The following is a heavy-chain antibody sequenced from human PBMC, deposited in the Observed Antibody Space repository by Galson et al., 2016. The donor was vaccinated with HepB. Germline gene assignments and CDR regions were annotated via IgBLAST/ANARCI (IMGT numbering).Heavy chain of an antibody. Sequence: SLRLSCAVSGFTFSRSGMHWVRQAPGKGLEWVAGIWSDGSNRYYADSVQGRFTISRDNSKNTLFLQMNSLRAEDTAVYFCARDPHASGWAAYYFDAWGQGTLVTVSS. D-gene: IGHD6-19*01. J-gene: IGHJ5*02. V-gene: IGHV3-33*01. CDR2: IWSDGSNR. CDR3: ARDPHASGWAAYYFDA. CDR1: GFTFSRSG.